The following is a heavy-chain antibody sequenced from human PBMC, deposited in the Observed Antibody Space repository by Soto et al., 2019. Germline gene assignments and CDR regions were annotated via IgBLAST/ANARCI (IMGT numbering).Heavy chain of an antibody. CDR2: IDPSDSYT. V-gene: IGHV5-10-1*01. CDR1: GYRFTIYW. J-gene: IGHJ6*02. Sequence: GESLKISCKGSGYRFTIYWISWVRQMPGKGLEWMGRIDPSDSYTNYSPSFQGHVTISADKSISTAYLQWSSLKASDTAMYYCAIXSGWYSPMYYFYYGLDVWGQGTTVTVSS. CDR3: AIXSGWYSPMYYFYYGLDV. D-gene: IGHD6-19*01.